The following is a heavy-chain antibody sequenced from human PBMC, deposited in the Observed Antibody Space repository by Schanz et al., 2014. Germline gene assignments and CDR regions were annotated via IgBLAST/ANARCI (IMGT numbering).Heavy chain of an antibody. D-gene: IGHD6-13*01. CDR1: GFTFNNYG. Sequence: VLLLESGGRVERPGGSLRLSCVASGFTFNNYGMHWVRQAPGKGLGWVAVIWHDGSGKYYADSVKGRFTISRDNAKNSLYLQMNSLRAEDTALYYCARDSGSSSWYPSDYWGQGTLVTVSS. CDR2: IWHDGSGK. V-gene: IGHV3-33*01. CDR3: ARDSGSSSWYPSDY. J-gene: IGHJ4*02.